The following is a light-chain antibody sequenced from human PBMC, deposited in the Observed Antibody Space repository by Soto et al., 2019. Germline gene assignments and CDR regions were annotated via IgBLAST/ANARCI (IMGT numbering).Light chain of an antibody. CDR2: TAS. CDR1: QTISTY. J-gene: IGKJ4*01. CDR3: QQYGSSLLT. Sequence: DIQMTQSPSSLSASVGDRVTITCRASQTISTYLNWFQQKPGKAPKLLIYTASSLQSGVPSRFSGSGSGTDFTLTISRLEPEDFAVYYCQQYGSSLLTFGGGTKVDIK. V-gene: IGKV1-39*01.